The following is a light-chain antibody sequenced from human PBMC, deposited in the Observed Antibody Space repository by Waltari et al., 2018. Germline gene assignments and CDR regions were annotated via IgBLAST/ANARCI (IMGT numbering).Light chain of an antibody. CDR3: QQYNSYPT. CDR2: KAS. V-gene: IGKV1-5*03. J-gene: IGKJ5*01. Sequence: DIQMTQSPSTLSASVGDRVTITCRASQSISSWFAWYQQKPGKAPKLLIYKASSLESGVPSRFSGSGSGTEFTLTISSLQPYDFATYYCQQYNSYPTFGQGTRLEIK. CDR1: QSISSW.